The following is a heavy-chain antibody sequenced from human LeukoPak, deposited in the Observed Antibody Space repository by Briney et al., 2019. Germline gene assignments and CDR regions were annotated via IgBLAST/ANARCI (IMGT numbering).Heavy chain of an antibody. CDR1: GGTFSSYA. Sequence: AASVKVSCKASGGTFSSYANSRVRQAPGQGLEWMGRIIPILGIANYAQKFQGRVTITADKSTSTAYMELSSLRSEDTAVYYCARPRSSGYYDDAFDIWGQGTMVTVSS. CDR3: ARPRSSGYYDDAFDI. J-gene: IGHJ3*02. CDR2: IIPILGIA. D-gene: IGHD3-22*01. V-gene: IGHV1-69*04.